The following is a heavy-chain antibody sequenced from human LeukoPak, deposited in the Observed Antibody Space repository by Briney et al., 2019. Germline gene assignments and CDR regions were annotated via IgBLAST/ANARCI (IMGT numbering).Heavy chain of an antibody. CDR3: ARTGRGWFDP. CDR1: GGTFSSYA. CDR2: IIPIFGTA. D-gene: IGHD3-10*01. J-gene: IGHJ5*02. V-gene: IGHV1-69*05. Sequence: SVKVSCKASGGTFSSYAISWVRQAPGQGLEWMGRIIPIFGTANYAQKFQGRVTITTDESTSTAYMELSRLRSDDTAVYYCARTGRGWFDPWGQGTLVTVSS.